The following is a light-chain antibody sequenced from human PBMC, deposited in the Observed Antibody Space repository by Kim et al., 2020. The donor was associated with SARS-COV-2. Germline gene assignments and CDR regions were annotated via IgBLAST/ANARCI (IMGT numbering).Light chain of an antibody. CDR2: AAS. J-gene: IGKJ3*01. CDR3: QQASSFPFT. V-gene: IGKV1-12*01. CDR1: QDIDKW. Sequence: ASVGDRVTITLRAGQDIDKWLAWYQQRPGKAPEFLIYAASILHSGVPSRFSGSGSGTHFTLTINSLQPEDFATYYCQQASSFPFTFGPGTKVDIK.